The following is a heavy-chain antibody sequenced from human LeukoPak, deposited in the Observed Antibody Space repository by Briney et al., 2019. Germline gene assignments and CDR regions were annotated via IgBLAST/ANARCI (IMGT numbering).Heavy chain of an antibody. J-gene: IGHJ4*02. Sequence: KPSETLSLTCAVYGGSFSGYYWSWIRQPPGKGLEWIGEINHSGSTNYNPSLKSRVTISVDTSKNQFSLKLSSVTAADTAVYYCARLGENILTGYYTVDYWGQGTLVTVSS. CDR2: INHSGST. D-gene: IGHD3-9*01. V-gene: IGHV4-34*01. CDR3: ARLGENILTGYYTVDY. CDR1: GGSFSGYY.